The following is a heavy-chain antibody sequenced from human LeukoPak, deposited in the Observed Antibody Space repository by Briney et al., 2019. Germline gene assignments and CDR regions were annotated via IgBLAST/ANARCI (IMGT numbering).Heavy chain of an antibody. CDR1: GYTFTSYG. D-gene: IGHD2-2*01. CDR3: ARGGYCSRTSCPRVGDFDY. Sequence: ASVKVSCKASGYTFTSYGITWVRQAPGQGLEWMGWISAHNGNTNYAQKLQGRVTMTTDTSTSTAYMELRSLRSEDTAVYYCARGGYCSRTSCPRVGDFDYWGQGTLVTVSS. J-gene: IGHJ4*02. V-gene: IGHV1-18*01. CDR2: ISAHNGNT.